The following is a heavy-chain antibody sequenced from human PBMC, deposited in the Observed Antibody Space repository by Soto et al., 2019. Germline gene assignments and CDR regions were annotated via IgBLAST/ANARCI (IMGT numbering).Heavy chain of an antibody. CDR3: AREESNKYYYDSSGFDY. J-gene: IGHJ4*02. CDR1: GGSISSGGYS. V-gene: IGHV4-30-2*01. D-gene: IGHD3-22*01. CDR2: IYHSGST. Sequence: SETLSLTCAVSGGSISSGGYSWSWIRQPPGKGLEWIGYIYHSGSTYYNPSLKSRVTISVDRSKNQFSLKLSSVTAADTAVYYCAREESNKYYYDSSGFDYWGQGTLVTVSS.